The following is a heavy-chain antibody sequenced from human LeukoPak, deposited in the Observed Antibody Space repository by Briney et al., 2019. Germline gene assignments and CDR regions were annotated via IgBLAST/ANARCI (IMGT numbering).Heavy chain of an antibody. D-gene: IGHD2/OR15-2a*01. V-gene: IGHV4-59*08. CDR3: AGHHPRNTVDF. CDR1: GGSISSYY. J-gene: IGHJ4*02. Sequence: SETLSLTCTVSGGSISSYYWSWIRQPPGTGLEWIAYISDIGSINYNPSLKSRVTISLDTSKNQFSLKLSSVTAADTAVYYCAGHHPRNTVDFWGQGTLVTVSS. CDR2: ISDIGSI.